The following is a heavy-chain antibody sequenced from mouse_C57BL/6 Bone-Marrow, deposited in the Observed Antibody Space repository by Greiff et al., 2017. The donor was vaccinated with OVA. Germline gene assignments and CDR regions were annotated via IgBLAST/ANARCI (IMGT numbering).Heavy chain of an antibody. D-gene: IGHD2-2*01. J-gene: IGHJ4*01. Sequence: EVQLQQSGPELVKPGASVKISCKASGYTFTDYYMNWVKQSHGKSLEWIGDINPNNGGTSYNQKFKGKATLTVDKSSSTAYMELRSLTSEDSAVYYCARSLWLRREGLYAMDYWGQGTSVTVSS. CDR3: ARSLWLRREGLYAMDY. CDR1: GYTFTDYY. V-gene: IGHV1-26*01. CDR2: INPNNGGT.